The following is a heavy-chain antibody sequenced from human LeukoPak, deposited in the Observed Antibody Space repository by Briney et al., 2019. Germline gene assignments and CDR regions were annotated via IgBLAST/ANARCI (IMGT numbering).Heavy chain of an antibody. CDR1: GGSISSSSYY. J-gene: IGHJ4*02. CDR2: MYYSGST. CDR3: ARRNAPDY. Sequence: KPSETLSLTCTVSGGSISSSSYYWGWIRQPPGKGLEWIGSMYYSGSTYYKPSLKSRVTISVDTSKNQFSLKLSSVTAADTAVYYCARRNAPDYWGQGTLVTVSS. V-gene: IGHV4-39*01.